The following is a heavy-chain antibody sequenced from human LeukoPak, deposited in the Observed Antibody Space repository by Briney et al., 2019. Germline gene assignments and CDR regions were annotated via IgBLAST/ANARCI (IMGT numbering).Heavy chain of an antibody. Sequence: GGSLRLSCVISGFTFSSDWMTWVRQAPGKGLEWVANIKEDGSESYYVDSVKGRFTISRDNTKNSLYLQMNSLRAEDTAVYYCARFPRDPWRFDYWGQGTLVSVSS. J-gene: IGHJ4*02. D-gene: IGHD5-12*01. CDR2: IKEDGSES. V-gene: IGHV3-7*03. CDR1: GFTFSSDW. CDR3: ARFPRDPWRFDY.